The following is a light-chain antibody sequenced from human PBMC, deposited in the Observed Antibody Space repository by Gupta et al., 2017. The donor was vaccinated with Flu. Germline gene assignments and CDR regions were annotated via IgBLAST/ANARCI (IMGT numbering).Light chain of an antibody. CDR3: QAYDSSRSGVWV. CDR1: SSKVWVPYD. J-gene: IGLJ3*02. V-gene: IGLV1-40*01. Sequence: TISCTGSSSKVWVPYDINCYQQPPGTATNLLIYGDSNRHSGVPERFSGSKSGTSASLAITGLQAEEEADYYCQAYDSSRSGVWVFGGGTKLTVL. CDR2: GDS.